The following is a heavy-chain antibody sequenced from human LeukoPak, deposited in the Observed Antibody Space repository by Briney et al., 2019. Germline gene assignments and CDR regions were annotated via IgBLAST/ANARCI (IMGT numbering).Heavy chain of an antibody. Sequence: GGSLRLSCAASGFTFSSYEMNWVRQAPGKGLEWVSSISSSSSYIYYADSVKGRFAISRDNAKNSLYLQMNSLRAEDTAVYYCARDARYSSSWHWSFDYWGQGNLVTASS. CDR3: ARDARYSSSWHWSFDY. V-gene: IGHV3-21*01. CDR2: ISSSSSYI. D-gene: IGHD6-13*01. CDR1: GFTFSSYE. J-gene: IGHJ4*02.